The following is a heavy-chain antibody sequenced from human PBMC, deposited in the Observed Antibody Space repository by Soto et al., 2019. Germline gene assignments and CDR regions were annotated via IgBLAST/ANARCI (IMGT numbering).Heavy chain of an antibody. Sequence: GGSLRLSCAASGFSFSHYWMHWVRQAPGKGLVWVSRISPDGRTTTYEDSVKGPFTISRDNAKSTLYLHLNSLTVEDGAVYYCADSWLPTSYWGPGTLVTVSS. V-gene: IGHV3-74*01. CDR1: GFSFSHYW. CDR2: ISPDGRTT. J-gene: IGHJ4*02. D-gene: IGHD3-10*01. CDR3: ADSWLPTSY.